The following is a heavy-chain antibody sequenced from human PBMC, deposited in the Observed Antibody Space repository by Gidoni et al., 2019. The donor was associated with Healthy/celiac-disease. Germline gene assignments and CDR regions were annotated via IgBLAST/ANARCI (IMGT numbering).Heavy chain of an antibody. CDR3: AKDGHSSGWYYFDY. CDR1: GFTFSSYG. CDR2: ISYDGSHK. D-gene: IGHD6-19*01. J-gene: IGHJ4*02. Sequence: QVQLVESGGGVVQPGRSLRLSCAASGFTFSSYGMHWVRQAPAKGLEWVTVISYDGSHKYSADSVKGRFTISRDNSKNTRYLQMNSLRAEDTAVYYCAKDGHSSGWYYFDYWGQGTLVTVSS. V-gene: IGHV3-30*18.